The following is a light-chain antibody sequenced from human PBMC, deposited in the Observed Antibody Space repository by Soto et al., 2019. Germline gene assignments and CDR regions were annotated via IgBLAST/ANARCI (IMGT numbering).Light chain of an antibody. Sequence: DIQMTQSPSSLSASVGDRVTITCRASQFISTYLNWYQQKPGKAPKLLVNTASRLQSGVPSRFSGSGSGTDFTPTITTLLPEDYAPYYCEQSHIPPFSLGRGTRVEIK. CDR3: EQSHIPPFS. V-gene: IGKV1-39*01. CDR1: QFISTY. CDR2: TAS. J-gene: IGKJ4*01.